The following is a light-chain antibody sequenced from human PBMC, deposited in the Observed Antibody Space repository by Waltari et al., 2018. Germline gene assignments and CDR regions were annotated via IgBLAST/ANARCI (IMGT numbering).Light chain of an antibody. J-gene: IGKJ1*01. CDR2: AAS. Sequence: DIQMTQSPSSLSASVGDRVTITCRESQSIGTYLHWYQHKPGRAPELLIYAASTLQGGVPSRFSGSGSETHFTLAISSLQREDFATYYCQQSYTTPRTFGQGTKVEIK. V-gene: IGKV1-39*01. CDR1: QSIGTY. CDR3: QQSYTTPRT.